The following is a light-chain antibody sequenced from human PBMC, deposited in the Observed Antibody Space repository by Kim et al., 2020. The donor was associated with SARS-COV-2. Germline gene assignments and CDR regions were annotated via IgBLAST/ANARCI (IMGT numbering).Light chain of an antibody. CDR1: KLGDKH. J-gene: IGLJ1*01. V-gene: IGLV3-1*01. Sequence: SYELTQPPSVSVSPGQTASITCSGDKLGDKHACWYQQKPGQSPVLVIYQDNKRPSGIPERFSGSNSGNTATLTIGGTQAMDEADYYCQAWDTSTTYVFGT. CDR3: QAWDTSTTYV. CDR2: QDN.